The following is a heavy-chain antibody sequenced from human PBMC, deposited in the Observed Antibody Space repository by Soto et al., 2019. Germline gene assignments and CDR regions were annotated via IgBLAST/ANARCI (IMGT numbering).Heavy chain of an antibody. V-gene: IGHV3-74*01. CDR1: GFTFSPFW. CDR3: ARGSNHFDY. D-gene: IGHD4-4*01. CDR2: INSDGNST. Sequence: GGSLRLSCAASGFTFSPFWMHWVRQVPGKGPVWVSRINSDGNSTSYADSVKGQFTISRDNAKNTLYLQMNSLRAEDTAVYYCARGSNHFDYWGQGTLVTVSS. J-gene: IGHJ4*02.